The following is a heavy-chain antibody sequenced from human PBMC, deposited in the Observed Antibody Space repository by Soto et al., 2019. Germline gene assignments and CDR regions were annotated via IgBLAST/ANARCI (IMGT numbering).Heavy chain of an antibody. CDR2: INAGNGNT. J-gene: IGHJ4*02. Sequence: GASVKVSCKASGYTFTSYAMHWVRQAPGQRLEWMGWINAGNGNTKYSQKFQGRVTITRDTSASTAYMELSSLRSEDTAVYYCATSTPAAMYFDYWGQGTLVTVSS. CDR1: GYTFTSYA. CDR3: ATSTPAAMYFDY. V-gene: IGHV1-3*01. D-gene: IGHD2-2*01.